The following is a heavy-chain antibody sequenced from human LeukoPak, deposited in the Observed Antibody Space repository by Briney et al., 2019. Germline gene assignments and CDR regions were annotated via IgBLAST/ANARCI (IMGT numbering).Heavy chain of an antibody. V-gene: IGHV3-30*03. CDR2: ISNDGSQK. CDR1: GFTFSSYG. Sequence: GGSLRLSCAASGFTFSSYGMHWVRQAPGKGLEWMAVISNDGSQKYSADSVKGRFTISRDNSKNTLFLQMNSLRLEDTAVYYCVRDWAASSSWYRNWFDPWGQGTLVTVSS. D-gene: IGHD6-13*01. CDR3: VRDWAASSSWYRNWFDP. J-gene: IGHJ5*01.